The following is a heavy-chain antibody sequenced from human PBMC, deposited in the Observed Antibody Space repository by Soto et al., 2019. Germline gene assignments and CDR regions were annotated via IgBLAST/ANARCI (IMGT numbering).Heavy chain of an antibody. D-gene: IGHD2-15*01. CDR3: ARDGGGNPQRYYYYGMDV. CDR1: GGTFSSYA. CDR2: IIPIFGTA. J-gene: IGHJ6*02. V-gene: IGHV1-69*13. Sequence: SVKVSCKASGGTFSSYAISWVRQAPGQGLEWMGGIIPIFGTANYAQKFQGRVTITADESTSTAYMELSSLRSEDTAVYYCARDGGGNPQRYYYYGMDVWGQGTTVTVSS.